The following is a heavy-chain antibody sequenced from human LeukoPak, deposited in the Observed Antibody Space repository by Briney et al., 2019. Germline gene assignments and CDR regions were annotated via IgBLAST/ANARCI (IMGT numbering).Heavy chain of an antibody. CDR2: ISGSGGST. V-gene: IGHV3-23*01. J-gene: IGHJ3*02. CDR3: AKTYYDFWSPDAFDI. Sequence: GGSLRLSCAASGFTFSSYAMRWVRQAPGKGLEWVSAISGSGGSTYYADSVKGRFTISRDNSKNTLYLQMNSLRAEDTAVYYCAKTYYDFWSPDAFDIWGQGTMVTVSS. D-gene: IGHD3-3*01. CDR1: GFTFSSYA.